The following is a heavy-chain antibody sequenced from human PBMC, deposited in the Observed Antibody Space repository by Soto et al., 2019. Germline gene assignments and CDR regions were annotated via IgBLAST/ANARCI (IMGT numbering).Heavy chain of an antibody. D-gene: IGHD1-26*01. CDR3: ARDEWELRGGAFDI. CDR1: GFTVSSNY. CDR2: IYSGGST. Sequence: GGSLRLSCAASGFTVSSNYMSWVRQAPGKGLEWVSVIYSGGSTYYADSVKGRFTISRDNSKNTLYLQMNSLRAEDTAVYYCARDEWELRGGAFDIWGQGTMVTVSS. J-gene: IGHJ3*02. V-gene: IGHV3-66*02.